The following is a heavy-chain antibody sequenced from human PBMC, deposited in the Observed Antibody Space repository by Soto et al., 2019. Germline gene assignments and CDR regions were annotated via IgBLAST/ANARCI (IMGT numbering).Heavy chain of an antibody. D-gene: IGHD4-17*01. J-gene: IGHJ5*02. CDR3: ARRRWLTTSWFDP. Sequence: SETLSLTCTVSGGSITSSSYYWGWIRQSPGKGLEWIGDIDYRGNTYYNPSLRSRVTIPADTSKNQFSLKLTHVTAADTAVYYCARRRWLTTSWFDPWGQGILVTVSS. CDR2: IDYRGNT. V-gene: IGHV4-39*01. CDR1: GGSITSSSYY.